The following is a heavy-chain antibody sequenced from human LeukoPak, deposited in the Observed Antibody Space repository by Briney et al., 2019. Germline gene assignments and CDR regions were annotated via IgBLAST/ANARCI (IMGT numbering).Heavy chain of an antibody. V-gene: IGHV3-30*04. Sequence: GGSLRLSCAASGFTFSSYAMHWVRQAPGKGLEWVAVISYDGSNKYYAASVKGRFTISRDNSKNTMYLQMNSLRVDDTAVYYCAREARGYSYSYDYWGQGILVTVSS. CDR3: AREARGYSYSYDY. CDR1: GFTFSSYA. J-gene: IGHJ4*02. CDR2: ISYDGSNK. D-gene: IGHD5-18*01.